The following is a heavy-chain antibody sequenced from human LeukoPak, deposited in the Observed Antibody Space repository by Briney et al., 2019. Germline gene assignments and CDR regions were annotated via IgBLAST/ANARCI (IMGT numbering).Heavy chain of an antibody. CDR1: GFTFSSYG. Sequence: GGSLRLSCAASGFTFSSYGMHWVRQAPGKGLEWVAVISYDGSNKYYADSVKGRFTISRDNSKNTLYLQMNSLRAEDTAVYYCARDQYAPHYYDSSGYLDAFDIWGQGTMVTVSS. D-gene: IGHD3-22*01. CDR2: ISYDGSNK. CDR3: ARDQYAPHYYDSSGYLDAFDI. J-gene: IGHJ3*02. V-gene: IGHV3-30*03.